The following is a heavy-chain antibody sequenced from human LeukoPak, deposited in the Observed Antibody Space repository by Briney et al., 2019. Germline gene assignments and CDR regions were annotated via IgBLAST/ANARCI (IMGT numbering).Heavy chain of an antibody. Sequence: SETLSLTCTVSGGSISSYYWSWIRQPPGKGLEWIGYIYYSGSTNYNPSLKSRVTMSVDTSKNQISLKLSSVTAADSAVYYCVRRVRYFGQNDYWGQGTLVTVSS. J-gene: IGHJ4*02. CDR2: IYYSGST. CDR1: GGSISSYY. D-gene: IGHD3-9*01. CDR3: VRRVRYFGQNDY. V-gene: IGHV4-59*08.